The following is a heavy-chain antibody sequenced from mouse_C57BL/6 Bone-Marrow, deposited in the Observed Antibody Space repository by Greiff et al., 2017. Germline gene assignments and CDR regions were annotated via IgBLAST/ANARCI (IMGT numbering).Heavy chain of an antibody. CDR2: IDPSDSYT. Sequence: VQLQQPGAELVMPGASVKLSCKASGYTFTSYWMHWVKQRPGQGLEWIGEIDPSDSYTNYNQKFKGKSTLTVDKSSSTAYMQLSSLTSEDSAVYYCARYDYYGSSYRDYAMDYWGQGTSVTVSS. CDR1: GYTFTSYW. CDR3: ARYDYYGSSYRDYAMDY. J-gene: IGHJ4*01. V-gene: IGHV1-69*01. D-gene: IGHD1-1*01.